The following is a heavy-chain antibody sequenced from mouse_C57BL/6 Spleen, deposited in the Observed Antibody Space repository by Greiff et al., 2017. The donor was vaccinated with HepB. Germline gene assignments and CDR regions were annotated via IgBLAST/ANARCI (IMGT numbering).Heavy chain of an antibody. CDR2: INYDGSST. CDR1: GFTFSDYY. D-gene: IGHD1-1*01. CDR3: ARRTTVAPYYFDY. V-gene: IGHV5-16*01. J-gene: IGHJ2*01. Sequence: EVMLVESEGGLVQPGSSMKLSCTASGFTFSDYYMAWVRQVPEKGLEWVANINYDGSSTYYLDSLKSRFIISRDNAKNILYLQMSSLKSEDTATYYCARRTTVAPYYFDYWGQGTTLTVSS.